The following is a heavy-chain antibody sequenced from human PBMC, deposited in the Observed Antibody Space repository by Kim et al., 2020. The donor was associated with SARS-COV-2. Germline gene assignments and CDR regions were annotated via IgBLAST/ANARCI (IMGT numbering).Heavy chain of an antibody. CDR3: ARDARNDYYYGMDV. Sequence: GGSLRLSCAASGFTFSSYSMNWVRQTPGKGLEWVSHINSRSASIHYADSVKGRFTISIDNAKNSLYLQMNSLRDEDTAVYYCARDARNDYYYGMDVWGQG. D-gene: IGHD3-16*01. J-gene: IGHJ6*02. CDR1: GFTFSSYS. V-gene: IGHV3-48*02. CDR2: INSRSASI.